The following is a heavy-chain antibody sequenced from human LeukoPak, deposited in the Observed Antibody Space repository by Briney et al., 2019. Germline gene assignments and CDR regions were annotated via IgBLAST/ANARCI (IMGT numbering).Heavy chain of an antibody. CDR3: ARAGYSSSWYLY. V-gene: IGHV3-48*01. CDR1: GFTFSTC. CDR2: ISRSSTTI. J-gene: IGHJ4*02. Sequence: PGGSLRLSCAASGFTFSTCMNWVRQAPGKGLEWVSDISRSSTTIYYADSVKGRFTISRDNAKNSLYLQMNSLRAEDTAVYYCARAGYSSSWYLYWGQGTLVTVSS. D-gene: IGHD6-13*01.